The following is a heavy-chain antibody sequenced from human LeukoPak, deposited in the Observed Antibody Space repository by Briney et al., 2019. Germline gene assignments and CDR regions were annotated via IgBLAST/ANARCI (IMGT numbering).Heavy chain of an antibody. D-gene: IGHD6-19*01. CDR2: ISYDGSNT. Sequence: QPGGSLRLSCAASGFAFSTYYIHWVRQPPGKGLEWVAVISYDGSNTHYADSVKGRFTISRDNSKNTLHLQMNSLRPEDTAVYYCAKSLSSGWASYYFGHWGQGTPVTVSS. J-gene: IGHJ4*02. CDR3: AKSLSSGWASYYFGH. CDR1: GFAFSTYY. V-gene: IGHV3-30*18.